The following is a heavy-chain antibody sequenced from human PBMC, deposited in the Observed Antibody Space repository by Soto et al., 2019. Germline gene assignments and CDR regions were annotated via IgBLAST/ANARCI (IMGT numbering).Heavy chain of an antibody. Sequence: QVQLQESGPGLVKPSQTLSLTCTVSGGSISSGDYYWSWIRQPPGKGLEWIGYIYYSGSTYYNPSLKSRVTISVDTSKNQFSLKLSSVTAADTAVYYCARYCSGGSCYEGRSSLFDYWGHGTLVTVSS. CDR2: IYYSGST. J-gene: IGHJ4*01. CDR3: ARYCSGGSCYEGRSSLFDY. V-gene: IGHV4-30-4*01. D-gene: IGHD2-15*01. CDR1: GGSISSGDYY.